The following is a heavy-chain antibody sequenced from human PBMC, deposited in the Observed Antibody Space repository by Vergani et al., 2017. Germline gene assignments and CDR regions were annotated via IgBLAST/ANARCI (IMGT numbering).Heavy chain of an antibody. CDR1: GFTFSSYA. J-gene: IGHJ4*02. Sequence: VQLLESGGGLVQPGGSLRLSCAASGFTFSSYAMSWVRQAPGKGLEWIGYIYYSGSTNYNPSLKSRVTISVDTSKNQFSLKLSSVTAADTAVYYCASLPGHHSSGYAFDYWGQGTLVTVSS. V-gene: IGHV4-59*01. CDR2: IYYSGST. D-gene: IGHD3-22*01. CDR3: ASLPGHHSSGYAFDY.